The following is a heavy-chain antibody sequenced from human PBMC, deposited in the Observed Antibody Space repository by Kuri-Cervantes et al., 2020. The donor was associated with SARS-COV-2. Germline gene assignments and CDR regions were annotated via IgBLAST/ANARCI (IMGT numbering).Heavy chain of an antibody. CDR2: ISAYNGNT. CDR3: ARVGSSSWRQYDY. J-gene: IGHJ4*02. CDR1: GGTFSSYA. V-gene: IGHV1-18*01. D-gene: IGHD6-13*01. Sequence: ASVKVSCKASGGTFSSYAISWVRQAPGQGLEWMGWISAYNGNTNYAQKFQGRVTMTRDTSTTTAYLELSSLTSEDTAVYYCARVGSSSWRQYDYWGQGTLVAVSS.